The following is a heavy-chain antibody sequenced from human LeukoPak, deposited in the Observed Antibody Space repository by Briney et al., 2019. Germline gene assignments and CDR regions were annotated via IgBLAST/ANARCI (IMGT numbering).Heavy chain of an antibody. V-gene: IGHV4-34*01. D-gene: IGHD3-16*01. CDR3: ARGQVGFAYDY. CDR2: INHSGST. J-gene: IGHJ4*02. CDR1: GGSFSGYY. Sequence: SETLSLTCAVYGGSFSGYYWSWIRQPPGKGLEWIGEINHSGSTNYNPSLESRVTISVDTSKNQFSLKLSSVTAADTAVYYCARGQVGFAYDYWGQGTLVTVSS.